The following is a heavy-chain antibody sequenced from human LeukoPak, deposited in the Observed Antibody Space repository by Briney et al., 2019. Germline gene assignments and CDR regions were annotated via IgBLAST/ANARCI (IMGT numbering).Heavy chain of an antibody. V-gene: IGHV3-23*01. J-gene: IGHJ6*02. Sequence: GGSLRLSCVGSGFTSIAYALTWARQAPGKGLEWVSGTSGGGVTTYYADSVKGRFTISRDNSKNTLYLQMNSLRADDTAIYYCARNQQLGGHSYYYYGMDVWGQGTTVTVSS. CDR2: TSGGGVTT. CDR3: ARNQQLGGHSYYYYGMDV. D-gene: IGHD3-16*01. CDR1: GFTSIAYA.